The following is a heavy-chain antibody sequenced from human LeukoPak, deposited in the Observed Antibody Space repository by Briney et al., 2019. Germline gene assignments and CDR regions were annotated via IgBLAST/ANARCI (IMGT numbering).Heavy chain of an antibody. CDR1: GFTFSSYA. D-gene: IGHD4-17*01. CDR3: AKPSGDDYGDYAFDL. J-gene: IGHJ2*01. CDR2: ISGSGGST. V-gene: IGHV3-23*01. Sequence: GGSLRLSCAASGFTFSSYAMSWVRQAPGKGLEWVSAISGSGGSTYYADSVKGRFTISRDNSRNTLYLQMNSLRAEDTAVYYCAKPSGDDYGDYAFDLWGRGTLVTVSS.